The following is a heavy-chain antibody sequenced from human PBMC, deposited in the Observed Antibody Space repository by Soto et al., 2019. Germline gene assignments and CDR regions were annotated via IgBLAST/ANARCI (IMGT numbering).Heavy chain of an antibody. CDR1: GYTFTSYA. CDR3: ARGEYYYGSGSYYNAGGAEAYYYYVMDV. Sequence: ASVKVSCKASGYTFTSYAMHWVRQAPGQRLEWMGWINAGNGNTKYSQKFQGRVTITRDTSASTAYMELSSLRSEDTAVYYCARGEYYYGSGSYYNAGGAEAYYYYVMDVWGQGNPGQGLL. V-gene: IGHV1-3*01. CDR2: INAGNGNT. D-gene: IGHD3-10*01. J-gene: IGHJ6*02.